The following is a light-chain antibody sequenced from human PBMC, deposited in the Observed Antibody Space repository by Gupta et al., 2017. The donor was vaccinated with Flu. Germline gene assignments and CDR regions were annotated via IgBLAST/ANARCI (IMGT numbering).Light chain of an antibody. Sequence: QFVLTQPPSVSGAPGQRVTISCTGSSSNIGAGYDVHWYQQFPGTAPKVLIYGNNNRPSGVPDRFSGSKSGTSASLAITGLQAEDEADYYCQSYDSSLSGVVFGGGTKLTVL. CDR1: SSNIGAGYD. J-gene: IGLJ2*01. CDR2: GNN. V-gene: IGLV1-40*01. CDR3: QSYDSSLSGVV.